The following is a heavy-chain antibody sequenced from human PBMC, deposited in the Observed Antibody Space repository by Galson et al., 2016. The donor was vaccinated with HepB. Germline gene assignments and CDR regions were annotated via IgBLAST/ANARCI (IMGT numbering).Heavy chain of an antibody. CDR1: GFTFGRHA. CDR3: AKSWGAYGSHVDPGWFDC. Sequence: SLRLSCAASGFTFGRHAMHWVRQAPGKGLEWVALISSDGRNQYFADSVKGRFIISRDNSNNTFSLQMNSLRPEDTALYYCAKSWGAYGSHVDPGWFDCWGQGTLVTVSS. J-gene: IGHJ5*01. CDR2: ISSDGRNQ. V-gene: IGHV3-30-3*02. D-gene: IGHD5-12*01.